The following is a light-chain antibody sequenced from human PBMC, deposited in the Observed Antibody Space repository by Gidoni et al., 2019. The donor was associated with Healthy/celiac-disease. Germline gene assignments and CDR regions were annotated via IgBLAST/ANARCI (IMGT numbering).Light chain of an antibody. CDR3: QQYDNLMCS. CDR1: QDIRNY. J-gene: IGKJ2*04. V-gene: IGKV1-33*01. CDR2: DAS. Sequence: DIQMTQSPSSLSASVGDRVTITCQASQDIRNYLNWYQQKPGKAPKLLIYDASNLETGVPSRFSGSGSGTDCTITISSLQPEDIATYYCQQYDNLMCSFGQGTKLEIK.